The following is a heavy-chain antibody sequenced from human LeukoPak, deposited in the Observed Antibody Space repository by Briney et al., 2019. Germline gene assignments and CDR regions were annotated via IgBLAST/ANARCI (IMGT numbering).Heavy chain of an antibody. J-gene: IGHJ4*02. Sequence: PSETLSLTCAVYGGSFSGYYWSWIRQPAGKGLEWIGRIYTSGSTNYNPSLKSRVTISVDKSKNQFSLKLSSVTAADTAVYYCARYDCGGDCYLDYWGQGTLVTVSS. CDR2: IYTSGST. CDR1: GGSFSGYY. CDR3: ARYDCGGDCYLDY. V-gene: IGHV4-59*10. D-gene: IGHD2-21*02.